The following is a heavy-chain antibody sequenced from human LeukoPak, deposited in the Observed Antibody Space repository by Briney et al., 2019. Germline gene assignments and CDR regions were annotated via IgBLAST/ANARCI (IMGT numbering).Heavy chain of an antibody. Sequence: TSETLSLTCAVYGGSFSGYYWSWIRQPPGKGLEWIGEINHSRSTNYNPSLKSRVTISVDTSKNQLSLKLSSVTAADTAVYYCARGDIVVVTARRYYYYGMDVWGQGTTVTVSS. CDR1: GGSFSGYY. V-gene: IGHV4-34*01. J-gene: IGHJ6*02. CDR3: ARGDIVVVTARRYYYYGMDV. D-gene: IGHD2-21*02. CDR2: INHSRST.